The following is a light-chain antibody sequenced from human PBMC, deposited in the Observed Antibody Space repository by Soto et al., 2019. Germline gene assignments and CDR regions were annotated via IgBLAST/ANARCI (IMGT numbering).Light chain of an antibody. J-gene: IGKJ1*01. Sequence: EIVMTQSPATLSVSTGDKATLSGRASQSVGSNLAWYQQKPGQAPSLLIYGASSRATGIPDRFSGSGSGTDFTLTISRLEPEDFAVYYCQQYVSPPITFGQGTKVDIK. V-gene: IGKV3-20*01. CDR2: GAS. CDR3: QQYVSPPIT. CDR1: QSVGSN.